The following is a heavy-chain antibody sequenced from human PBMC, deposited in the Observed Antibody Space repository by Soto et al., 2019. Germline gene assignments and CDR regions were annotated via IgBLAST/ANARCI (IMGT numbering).Heavy chain of an antibody. V-gene: IGHV3-15*07. CDR3: TTDPYYDSSGYSDAFDI. CDR2: IKSKTDGGTT. J-gene: IGHJ3*02. D-gene: IGHD3-22*01. CDR1: GFTFSNAW. Sequence: EVQLVESGGGLVKPGGSLRLSCAASGFTFSNAWMNWVRQAPGKGLEWVGRIKSKTDGGTTDYAAPVKGRFTISRDDSKNTLYLQMNSLKTEDTAVYYCTTDPYYDSSGYSDAFDIWGQGTMVTVSS.